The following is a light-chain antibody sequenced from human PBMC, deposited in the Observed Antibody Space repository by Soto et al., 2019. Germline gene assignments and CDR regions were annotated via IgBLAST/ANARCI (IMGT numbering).Light chain of an antibody. V-gene: IGLV2-8*01. J-gene: IGLJ1*01. CDR3: RSYAGSNIYV. CDR2: EVS. CDR1: SSDVGGYNY. Sequence: QSALTQPPSASGSPGQSVTISCTGTSSDVGGYNYVSWYQQHPGKAPKLMIYEVSKRPSGVPDRFSGSKSGNTASLTVSGLQAEEEADYYCRSYAGSNIYVFGTGTKVTVL.